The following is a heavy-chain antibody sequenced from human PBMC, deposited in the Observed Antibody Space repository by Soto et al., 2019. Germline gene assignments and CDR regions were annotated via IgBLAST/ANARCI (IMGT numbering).Heavy chain of an antibody. V-gene: IGHV3-64*07. D-gene: IGHD4-17*01. CDR1: GFNLSNFA. CDR3: SRRTNYGDYEDL. Sequence: EVQLVESGGGLVQPGGSLRLSCAAPGFNLSNFAMHWVRQAPGKGLEHVSAIRSNGGSAYYADSVKGRFIISRDNSKNTLYLQMGSLRIEDMAVYYCSRRTNYGDYEDLWGQGTLVTVSS. CDR2: IRSNGGSA. J-gene: IGHJ5*02.